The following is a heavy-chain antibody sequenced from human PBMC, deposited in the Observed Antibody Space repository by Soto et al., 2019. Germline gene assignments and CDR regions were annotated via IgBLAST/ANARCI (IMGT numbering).Heavy chain of an antibody. CDR3: ASPEWELPLY. Sequence: PGGSLRLSCAASGFTFSSYSMNWARQAPGKGLEWVSSISGSSSYIYYADSAKGRFTISRDNAKNSLYLQMNSLRAEDTAAYYCASPEWELPLYWGQGTLVTVSS. CDR2: ISGSSSYI. D-gene: IGHD1-26*01. J-gene: IGHJ4*02. V-gene: IGHV3-21*01. CDR1: GFTFSSYS.